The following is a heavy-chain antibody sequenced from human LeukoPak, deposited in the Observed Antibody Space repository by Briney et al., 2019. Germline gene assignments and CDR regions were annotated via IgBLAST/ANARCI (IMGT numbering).Heavy chain of an antibody. V-gene: IGHV3-30*19. D-gene: IGHD6-13*01. CDR2: ISYDGSNK. CDR1: GFTFSSYG. CDR3: ARVEVAAAGPFDY. Sequence: GGSLRLSCAASGFTFSSYGIHWVRQAPGKGLEWVAVISYDGSNKYYADSVKGRFTISRDNSKNTLYLQMNSLRAEDTAVYYCARVEVAAAGPFDYWGQGTLVTVSS. J-gene: IGHJ4*02.